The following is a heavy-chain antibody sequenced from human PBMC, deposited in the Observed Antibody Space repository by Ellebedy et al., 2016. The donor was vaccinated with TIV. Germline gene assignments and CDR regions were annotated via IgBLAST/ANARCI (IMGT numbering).Heavy chain of an antibody. D-gene: IGHD3-10*01. Sequence: SETLSLTCTVSGGSISSNSYYWGWVRQPPGKGLEWIGNIYYSGRTYYNPSLKSRVTISADTSKNQFSLKLRSVTAADTAVYYCARWFGELLYVRWFDPWGQGTLVTVSS. J-gene: IGHJ5*02. CDR2: IYYSGRT. CDR3: ARWFGELLYVRWFDP. V-gene: IGHV4-39*01. CDR1: GGSISSNSYY.